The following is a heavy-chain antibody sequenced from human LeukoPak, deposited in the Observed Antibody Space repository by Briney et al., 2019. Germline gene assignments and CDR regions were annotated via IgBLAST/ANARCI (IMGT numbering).Heavy chain of an antibody. CDR2: ISYDGSNK. CDR1: GFTFSSYG. Sequence: GGSLRLSCAASGFTFSSYGMHWVRQAPGKGLEWVAVISYDGSNKYYADSVKGRFTISRDNSKNTLYLQMNSLRAEDTAVYYCAKVAKKYYYGSGSYYPEYYFDYWAREPWSPSPQ. D-gene: IGHD3-10*01. CDR3: AKVAKKYYYGSGSYYPEYYFDY. J-gene: IGHJ4*02. V-gene: IGHV3-30*18.